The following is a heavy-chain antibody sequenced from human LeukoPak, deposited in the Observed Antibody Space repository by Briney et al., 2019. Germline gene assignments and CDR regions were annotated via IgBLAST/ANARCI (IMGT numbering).Heavy chain of an antibody. CDR3: AKSIAAAGIDY. J-gene: IGHJ4*02. CDR1: GFTFSSYG. V-gene: IGHV3-30*18. D-gene: IGHD6-13*01. Sequence: SGGSLRLSRAASGFTFSSYGMHWVRQAPGKGLEWVAVISYDGSNKYYADSVKGRFTISRDNSKNTLYLQMNSLRAEDTAVYYCAKSIAAAGIDYWGQGTLVTVSS. CDR2: ISYDGSNK.